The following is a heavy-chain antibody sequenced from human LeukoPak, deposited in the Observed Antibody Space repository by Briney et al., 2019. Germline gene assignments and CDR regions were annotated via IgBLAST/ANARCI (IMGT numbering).Heavy chain of an antibody. CDR2: IYTSGST. D-gene: IGHD6-13*01. CDR3: ARDHSSSWPYDYYYYGMDV. V-gene: IGHV4-4*07. Sequence: SETLSLTCTVSGGSISSYYWSWIRQPAGKGLEWIGRIYTSGSTNYNPSLKSRVTMSVDTSKNQLSLKLSSVTAADTAVYYCARDHSSSWPYDYYYYGMDVWGQGTTVTVSS. J-gene: IGHJ6*02. CDR1: GGSISSYY.